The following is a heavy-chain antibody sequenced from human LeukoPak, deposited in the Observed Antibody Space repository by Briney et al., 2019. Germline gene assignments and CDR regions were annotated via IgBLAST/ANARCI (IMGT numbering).Heavy chain of an antibody. J-gene: IGHJ4*02. CDR2: VSYEGSNK. CDR1: GFTFSSYG. Sequence: GGSLRLSCAASGFTFSSYGMHWVRQAPGKGLEWVAVVSYEGSNKYYADSVKGRFTISRDNSRNTLYLEMNSLRVEDTAVFYCARGTSGHFDYWGQGTLVTVSS. V-gene: IGHV3-30*03. D-gene: IGHD2-2*01. CDR3: ARGTSGHFDY.